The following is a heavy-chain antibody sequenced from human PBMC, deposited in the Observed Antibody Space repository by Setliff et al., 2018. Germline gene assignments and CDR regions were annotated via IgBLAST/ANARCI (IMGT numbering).Heavy chain of an antibody. J-gene: IGHJ4*01. D-gene: IGHD3-3*01. V-gene: IGHV3-7*03. Sequence: SLRLSCAASGFRFSDLYMSWVRQAPGKGLEWVANINQGGGAQFYVDSVQGRFTISRDNAKNSLYLQMNSLRAEDTAIYYCAKSPHDFWSGRVFFDYWGQGMLVTVSS. CDR1: GFRFSDLY. CDR3: AKSPHDFWSGRVFFDY. CDR2: INQGGGAQ.